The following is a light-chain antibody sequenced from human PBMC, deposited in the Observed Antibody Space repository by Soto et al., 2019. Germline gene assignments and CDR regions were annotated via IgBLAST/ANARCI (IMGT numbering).Light chain of an antibody. Sequence: QSALTQPASVSGSPGQSITIPCTGTSSDVGSYNLVSWYQQHPDKAPRLMISEVTKRPSGVSDRFSGSKSGNTASLTISLLQAEDEADYYCCSYAGSSTLVFGGGTKLTVL. CDR2: EVT. V-gene: IGLV2-23*02. CDR1: SSDVGSYNL. J-gene: IGLJ3*02. CDR3: CSYAGSSTLV.